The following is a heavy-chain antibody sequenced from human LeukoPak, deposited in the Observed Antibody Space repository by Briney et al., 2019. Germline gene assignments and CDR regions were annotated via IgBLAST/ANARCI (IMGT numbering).Heavy chain of an antibody. CDR2: INHSGST. CDR3: ARSPDILTGYPGYYYYYGMDV. J-gene: IGHJ6*02. V-gene: IGHV4-34*01. D-gene: IGHD3-9*01. CDR1: GGSFSGYY. Sequence: SETLSLTCAVYGGSFSGYYWSWIRQPPGKGLEWIGEINHSGSTNYNPSLKSRVTISVDTSKNQFSLKLSSVTAADTAVYYCARSPDILTGYPGYYYYYGMDVWGQGTTVTVSS.